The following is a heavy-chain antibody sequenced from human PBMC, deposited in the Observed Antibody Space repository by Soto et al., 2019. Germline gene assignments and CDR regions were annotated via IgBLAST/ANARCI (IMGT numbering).Heavy chain of an antibody. CDR2: TGANNGNT. V-gene: IGHV1-18*01. CDR1: GYAFTSFG. D-gene: IGHD3-9*01. Sequence: ASVKVSCKASGYAFTSFGISWVRQAPGQGLEWMGWTGANNGNTKYAQKLQGGVTMTTDTSTSTAYMELRSLRSDDTAVYYCARVDILTGYYRKPFDYWGQGTLVNVSS. CDR3: ARVDILTGYYRKPFDY. J-gene: IGHJ4*02.